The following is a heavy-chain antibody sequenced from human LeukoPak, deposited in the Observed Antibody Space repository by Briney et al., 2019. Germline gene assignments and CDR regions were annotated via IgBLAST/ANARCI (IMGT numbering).Heavy chain of an antibody. CDR2: ISGSGGST. J-gene: IGHJ4*02. CDR3: AKDLLSRWQWLIFDY. V-gene: IGHV3-23*01. CDR1: GFTFSSYA. Sequence: GGSLTLSCAASGFTFSSYAMSWVRQAPGKGLEWVSAISGSGGSTYYADSVKGRFTISRDNSKNTLYLQMNSLRAEDTAVYYCAKDLLSRWQWLIFDYWGQGTLVSVSS. D-gene: IGHD6-19*01.